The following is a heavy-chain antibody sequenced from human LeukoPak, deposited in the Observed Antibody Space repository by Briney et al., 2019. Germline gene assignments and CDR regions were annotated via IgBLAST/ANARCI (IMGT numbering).Heavy chain of an antibody. Sequence: LRLSCAASGFTFSSYAMSWVRQPPGKGLEWIGYIYYSGSTYYNPSLKSRVTISVDTSKNQFSLKLSSVTAADTAVYYCARGDMGDYEDYWGQGTLVTVSS. J-gene: IGHJ4*02. CDR1: GFTFSSYA. CDR2: IYYSGST. D-gene: IGHD4-17*01. CDR3: ARGDMGDYEDY. V-gene: IGHV4-30-4*08.